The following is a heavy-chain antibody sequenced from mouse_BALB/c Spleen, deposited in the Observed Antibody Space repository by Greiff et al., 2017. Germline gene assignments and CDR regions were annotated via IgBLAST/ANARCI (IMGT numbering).Heavy chain of an antibody. D-gene: IGHD4-1*01. CDR2: IDPANGNT. J-gene: IGHJ3*01. Sequence: EVKLMESGAELVKPGASVKLSCTASGFNIKDTYMHWVKQRPEQGLEWIGRIDPANGNTKYDPKFQGKATITADTSSNTAYLQLSSLTSEDTAVYDCALLGYWGQGTLVTVSA. V-gene: IGHV14-3*02. CDR3: ALLGY. CDR1: GFNIKDTY.